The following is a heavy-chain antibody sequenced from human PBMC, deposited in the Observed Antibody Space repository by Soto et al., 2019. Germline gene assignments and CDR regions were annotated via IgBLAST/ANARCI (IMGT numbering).Heavy chain of an antibody. V-gene: IGHV3-23*01. D-gene: IGHD2-15*01. CDR1: GFTFSTYA. J-gene: IGHJ5*02. Sequence: EVQLLESGGGLVQPGGSLRLSCAASGFTFSTYAMSWVRRAPGKGLEWVSAISGSGVTTYYADSVKGRFTISRDNSKTTLFLQMNSLRAEDTAVYYCAKEGGYGPGWFAPWGQGTLVTVSS. CDR2: ISGSGVTT. CDR3: AKEGGYGPGWFAP.